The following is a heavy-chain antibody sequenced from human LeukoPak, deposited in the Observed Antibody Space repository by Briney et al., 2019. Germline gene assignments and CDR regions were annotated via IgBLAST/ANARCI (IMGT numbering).Heavy chain of an antibody. D-gene: IGHD6-19*01. CDR1: GYSFTSYD. CDR3: ARVAEQWLVRLGTNWFDP. CDR2: MNPNSGNT. Sequence: ASVKVSCKASGYSFTSYDINWVRQGTGQGLEWMGWMNPNSGNTGYAQKFQGRVTMTRNTSISTAYMELSSLRSEDTAVYYCARVAEQWLVRLGTNWFDPWGQGTLVTVSS. J-gene: IGHJ5*02. V-gene: IGHV1-8*01.